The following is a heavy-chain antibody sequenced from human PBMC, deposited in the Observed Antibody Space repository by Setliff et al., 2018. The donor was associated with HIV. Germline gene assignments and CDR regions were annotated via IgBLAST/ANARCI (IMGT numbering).Heavy chain of an antibody. D-gene: IGHD6-19*01. J-gene: IGHJ4*02. CDR2: IKSETDGGTT. CDR3: LGWFI. Sequence: PGGSLRLSCAASGFTFSDYWMTWVRQAPGKGLVWLGHIKSETDGGTTDYAAPVKGRFTISRDDSKNTIYLPMNSLETEDTAVYYCLGWFIRGQGTLVTVSS. CDR1: GFTFSDYW. V-gene: IGHV3-15*01.